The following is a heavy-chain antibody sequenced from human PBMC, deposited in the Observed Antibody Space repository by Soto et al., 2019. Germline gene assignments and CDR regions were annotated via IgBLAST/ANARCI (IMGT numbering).Heavy chain of an antibody. Sequence: QVQLVESGGGVAQPGRSLRVSCAVSGLTFSSYGMHWVRQAPGKGLEWVAVIWYDGSNKYYADSVKRRFTISRDNSKNTLYLQMNSLRAEDTAVYYCARETGYYFDYWGQGTLVTVSS. CDR2: IWYDGSNK. CDR3: ARETGYYFDY. J-gene: IGHJ4*02. V-gene: IGHV3-33*01. CDR1: GLTFSSYG.